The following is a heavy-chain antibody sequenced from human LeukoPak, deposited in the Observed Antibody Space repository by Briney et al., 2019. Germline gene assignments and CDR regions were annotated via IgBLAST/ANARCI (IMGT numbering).Heavy chain of an antibody. CDR3: ARVLMSSSWWDYYYYMDV. V-gene: IGHV3-7*01. J-gene: IGHJ6*03. Sequence: GGSLRLSCAASGFTFSSYGMHWVRQAPGKGLEWVANIKQDGSEKYYVDSVKGRFTISRDNAKNSLYLQMNSLRAEDTAVYYCARVLMSSSWWDYYYYMDVWGKGTTVTISS. CDR1: GFTFSSYG. D-gene: IGHD6-13*01. CDR2: IKQDGSEK.